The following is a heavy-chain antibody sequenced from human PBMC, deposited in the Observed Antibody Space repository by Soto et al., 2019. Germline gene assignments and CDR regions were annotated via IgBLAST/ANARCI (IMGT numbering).Heavy chain of an antibody. V-gene: IGHV4-34*01. J-gene: IGHJ4*02. CDR1: GGSFSGYY. Sequence: SETLSLTCAVYGGSFSGYYWSWIRQPPGKGLEWIGEINHSGSTNYNPSLKSRVTISVDTSKNQFSLKLSSVTAADTAVYYCARMFGIAAPVDYWGQGTLVTVSS. CDR2: INHSGST. D-gene: IGHD6-13*01. CDR3: ARMFGIAAPVDY.